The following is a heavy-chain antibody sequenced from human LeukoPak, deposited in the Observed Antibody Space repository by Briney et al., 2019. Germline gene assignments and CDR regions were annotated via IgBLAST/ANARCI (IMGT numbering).Heavy chain of an antibody. CDR3: TRLLEKVDRAEGNEGLFDS. D-gene: IGHD1-1*01. J-gene: IGHJ4*02. CDR1: GFTFSGSA. CDR2: IRSKANSYAT. Sequence: GGSLKLSCAASGFTFSGSAMHWVRQASGKGLEWVGRIRSKANSYATAYAESVKGRFTMSRDDSKNTAYLQMNSLETEDTAVYYCTRLLEKVDRAEGNEGLFDSWGQGTLVTVSS. V-gene: IGHV3-73*01.